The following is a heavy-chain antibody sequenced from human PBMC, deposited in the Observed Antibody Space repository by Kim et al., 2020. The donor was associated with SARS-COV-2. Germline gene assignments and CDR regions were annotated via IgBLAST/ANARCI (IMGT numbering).Heavy chain of an antibody. V-gene: IGHV4-39*01. Sequence: LKRHVTISVDTSKNQFSLKLSSVTAADTAVYYCARPYSNYGGYYYYGMDVWGQGTTVTVSS. CDR3: ARPYSNYGGYYYYGMDV. J-gene: IGHJ6*02. D-gene: IGHD4-4*01.